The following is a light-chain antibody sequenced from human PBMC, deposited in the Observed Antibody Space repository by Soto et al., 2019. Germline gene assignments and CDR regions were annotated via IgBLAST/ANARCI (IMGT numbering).Light chain of an antibody. J-gene: IGKJ1*01. CDR2: LGS. Sequence: ILMTQSPLSVPVTPQQTAYISCRSSKSLLHSNGYNYLNWFVQKKGQSPQXXIYLGSERASGVPSRFSGSGYGTEFNLTISSLQPDDFATYYCQHYNSYSEAFGQGTKVDIK. CDR3: QHYNSYSEA. V-gene: IGKV2-28*01. CDR1: KSLLHSNGYNY.